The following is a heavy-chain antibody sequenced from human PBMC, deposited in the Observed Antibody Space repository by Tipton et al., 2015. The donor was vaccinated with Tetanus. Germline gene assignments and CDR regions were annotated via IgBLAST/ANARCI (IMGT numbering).Heavy chain of an antibody. V-gene: IGHV3-33*01. CDR2: SWYDGTDK. D-gene: IGHD2-15*01. CDR3: AREADWSGGSCFSGDFDN. CDR1: GFIFSSYG. J-gene: IGHJ4*02. Sequence: SLRLSCAASGFIFSSYGIHWVRQAPGKGLEWAAVSWYDGTDKYYADSVKGRFTITRDNSKNTLYLQMNSLRAGDTAGYYCAREADWSGGSCFSGDFDNWGQGTQVTVSS.